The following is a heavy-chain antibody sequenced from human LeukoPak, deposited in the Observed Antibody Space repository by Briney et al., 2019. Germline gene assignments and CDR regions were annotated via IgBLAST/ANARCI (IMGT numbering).Heavy chain of an antibody. J-gene: IGHJ6*02. D-gene: IGHD6-13*01. CDR3: ARGFYGEAGYPPYYYYGMDV. CDR1: GFTFSSYA. CDR2: ISYDGSNK. Sequence: PGRSLRLSCAASGFTFSSYAMHWVRQAPGKGLEWVAVISYDGSNKYYADSVKGRFTITRDNSKNTLYLQMNSLRAEDTAVYYCARGFYGEAGYPPYYYYGMDVWGQGTTVTVSS. V-gene: IGHV3-30-3*01.